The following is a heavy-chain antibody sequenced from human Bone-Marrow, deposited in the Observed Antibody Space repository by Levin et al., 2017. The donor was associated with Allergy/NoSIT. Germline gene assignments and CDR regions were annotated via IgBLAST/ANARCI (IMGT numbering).Heavy chain of an antibody. CDR1: GGSISSGDYY. V-gene: IGHV4-30-4*01. J-gene: IGHJ5*02. CDR2: IYYSGSA. CDR3: ARIRKTYYYDSSGPTPGWFDP. Sequence: PSETLSLTCTVSGGSISSGDYYWSWIRQPPGKGLEWIGYIYYSGSAYYNPSLKSRIKISVDTSKNQFSLKLSSVSAADTAMYFCARIRKTYYYDSSGPTPGWFDPWGQGTLVTVSS. D-gene: IGHD3-22*01.